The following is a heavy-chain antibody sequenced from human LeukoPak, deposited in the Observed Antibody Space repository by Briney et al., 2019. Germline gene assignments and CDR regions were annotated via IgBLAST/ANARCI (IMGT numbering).Heavy chain of an antibody. D-gene: IGHD3-10*01. CDR1: GGTFSSYA. CDR3: ASAGYYYGSGSYYNGPFDY. V-gene: IGHV1-69*05. CDR2: IIPIFGTA. Sequence: GSSVKVSCKASGGTFSSYAISWVRQAPGQGLEWMGRIIPIFGTANYAQKFQGRVTITTDESTSTACMELSSLRSEDTAVYYCASAGYYYGSGSYYNGPFDYWGQGTLVTVSS. J-gene: IGHJ4*02.